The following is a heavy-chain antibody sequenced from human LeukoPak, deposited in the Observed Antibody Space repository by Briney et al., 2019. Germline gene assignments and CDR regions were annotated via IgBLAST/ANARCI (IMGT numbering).Heavy chain of an antibody. J-gene: IGHJ5*02. CDR2: IYYSGST. CDR3: ARVTIFGVVIWFDP. D-gene: IGHD3-3*01. Sequence: SETLSLTCTVSGGSINSYYWSWIRQPAGKGLEWIGRIYYSGSTNYNPSLKSRVTISVDTSKNQFSLKLSSVTAADTAVYYCARVTIFGVVIWFDPWGQGTLVTVSS. CDR1: GGSINSYY. V-gene: IGHV4-4*07.